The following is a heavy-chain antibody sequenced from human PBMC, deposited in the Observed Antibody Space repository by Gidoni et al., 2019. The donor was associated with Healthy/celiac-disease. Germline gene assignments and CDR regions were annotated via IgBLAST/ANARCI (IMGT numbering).Heavy chain of an antibody. CDR3: AKDSSGWYSGADWFDP. CDR2: ISGSGGST. V-gene: IGHV3-23*01. J-gene: IGHJ5*02. CDR1: GFTFSSYA. Sequence: EVQLLESGGGLVQPGGSLRLSCAASGFTFSSYAMSWVRQAPGKGLEWVSAISGSGGSTYYADSVKGRFTISRDNSKNTLYLQMNSLRAEDTAVYYCAKDSSGWYSGADWFDPWGQGTLVTVSS. D-gene: IGHD6-19*01.